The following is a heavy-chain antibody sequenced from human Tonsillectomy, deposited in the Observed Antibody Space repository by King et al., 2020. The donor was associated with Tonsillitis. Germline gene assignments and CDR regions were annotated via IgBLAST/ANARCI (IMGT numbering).Heavy chain of an antibody. V-gene: IGHV3-53*04. J-gene: IGHJ4*02. D-gene: IGHD2-8*01. CDR2: IYSGGST. Sequence: VQLAESGGGLVQPGGSLRLSCAASGFTVSSNYMSWVRQAAGKGLEWVSVIYSGGSTYYADSVKGRFTISRHNSKNTLYLQMNSLRAEDTAVYYCARSDCTNGVCAFDYWGQGTLVTVSS. CDR1: GFTVSSNY. CDR3: ARSDCTNGVCAFDY.